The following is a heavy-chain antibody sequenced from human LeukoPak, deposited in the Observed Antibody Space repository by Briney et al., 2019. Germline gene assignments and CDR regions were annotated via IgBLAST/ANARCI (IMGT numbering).Heavy chain of an antibody. CDR1: GYTFTGYY. CDR3: AREQIQLWLQLYYYYGMDV. V-gene: IGHV1-2*02. D-gene: IGHD5-18*01. CDR2: INPNSGGT. J-gene: IGHJ6*02. Sequence: GASVKVSFKASGYTFTGYYMHWVRQAPGQGLEWMGWINPNSGGTNYAQKFQGRVTMTRDTSISTAYMELSRLRSDDTAVYYCAREQIQLWLQLYYYYGMDVWGQGTTVTVSS.